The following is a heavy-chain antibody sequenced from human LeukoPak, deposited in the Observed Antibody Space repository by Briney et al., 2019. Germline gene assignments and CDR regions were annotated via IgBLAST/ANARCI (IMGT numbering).Heavy chain of an antibody. D-gene: IGHD3-9*01. J-gene: IGHJ4*02. CDR2: INPTSGGR. V-gene: IGHV1-2*02. CDR3: ARGGETLNGYSSLGGL. CDR1: GYTFDADS. Sequence: ASVKISCTASGYTFDADSIHGVRRAPGQGLEWMGWINPTSGGRNYAQRFQGRVTMNKDTAIGTAYMDLDSLRFDHPAVYYCARGGETLNGYSSLGGLWGQGTLVTVSS.